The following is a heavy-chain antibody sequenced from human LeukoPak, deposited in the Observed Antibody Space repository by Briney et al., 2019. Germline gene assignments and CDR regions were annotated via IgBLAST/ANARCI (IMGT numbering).Heavy chain of an antibody. V-gene: IGHV1-24*01. CDR3: ATIPRHYYDSSGYYYFDY. J-gene: IGHJ4*02. D-gene: IGHD3-22*01. Sequence: GASVKVSRKVSGYTLTGLSMHWVRQAPGKGLEWMGGFDPEDGETIYAQKFQGRVTMTEDTSTDTAYMELSSLRSEDTAVYYCATIPRHYYDSSGYYYFDYWGQGTLVTVSS. CDR1: GYTLTGLS. CDR2: FDPEDGET.